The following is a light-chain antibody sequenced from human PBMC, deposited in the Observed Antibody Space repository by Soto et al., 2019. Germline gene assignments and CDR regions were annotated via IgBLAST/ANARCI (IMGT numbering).Light chain of an antibody. CDR1: QTVNNNY. Sequence: EIVLTQPPGPLSVSPGDRVTLSCRASQTVNNNYLAWYQQKPGQAPRLLIYGASTPATGTPARFSGSGSGTNFTLTVSRLEPEDFAVYCCQQYGGSAVCTFGPGTKVDMK. V-gene: IGKV3-20*01. J-gene: IGKJ1*01. CDR2: GAS. CDR3: QQYGGSAVCT.